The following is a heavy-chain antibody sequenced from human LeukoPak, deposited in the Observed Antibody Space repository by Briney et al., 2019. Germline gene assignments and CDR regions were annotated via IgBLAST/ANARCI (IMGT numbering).Heavy chain of an antibody. CDR1: GGSMSGYY. D-gene: IGHD3-10*01. J-gene: IGHJ5*02. CDR2: IYYSGSI. CDR3: ARDLVGGFYGSGSYSQYNWFDP. V-gene: IGHV4-59*01. Sequence: SETLSLTCTVSGGSMSGYYWSWIRQPPGKGLEWIGYIYYSGSINYSPSLKSRVTISVDTSKSQFSLKLSSVIAADTDVYYCARDLVGGFYGSGSYSQYNWFDPWGQGTLVTVSS.